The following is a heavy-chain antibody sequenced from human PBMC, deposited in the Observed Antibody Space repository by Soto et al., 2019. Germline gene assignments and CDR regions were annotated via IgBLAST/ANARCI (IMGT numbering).Heavy chain of an antibody. CDR1: GFTFSSYA. Sequence: PGGSLRLSCAASGFTFSSYAMSWVRQAPGKGLEWVSAISGSGGSTYYADSVKGRFTISRDNSKNTLYLQMNSLRAEDTAVYYCAKGARWGQLVPAEYFQHWGQGTLVTVSS. D-gene: IGHD6-13*01. V-gene: IGHV3-23*01. J-gene: IGHJ1*01. CDR3: AKGARWGQLVPAEYFQH. CDR2: ISGSGGST.